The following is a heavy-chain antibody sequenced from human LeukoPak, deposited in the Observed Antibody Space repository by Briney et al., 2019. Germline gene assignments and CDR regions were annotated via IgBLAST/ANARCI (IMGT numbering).Heavy chain of an antibody. J-gene: IGHJ4*02. CDR3: ARRGRAAGKYGGYEYWYFDY. V-gene: IGHV4-59*08. D-gene: IGHD5-12*01. CDR1: GSSMSHYY. CDR2: ISNSGST. Sequence: PSETLSLTCTVSGSSMSHYYWSWVRQTPGKGLEYIGYISNSGSTDHNPPLKSRVTISLDTSKNRLSLKLSSVTAADTAVYYCARRGRAAGKYGGYEYWYFDYWGQGTLVTVSS.